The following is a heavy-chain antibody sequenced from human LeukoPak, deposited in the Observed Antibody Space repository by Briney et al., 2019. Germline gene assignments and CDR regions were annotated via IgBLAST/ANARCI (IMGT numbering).Heavy chain of an antibody. J-gene: IGHJ4*02. Sequence: NSGNTVYAQKFQARVTITRNTSISTAYMELSSLRSEDTAVYYCARGAKDYYDSSGYYPPGYWGQGTLVTVSS. D-gene: IGHD3-22*01. V-gene: IGHV1-8*03. CDR2: NSGNT. CDR3: ARGAKDYYDSSGYYPPGY.